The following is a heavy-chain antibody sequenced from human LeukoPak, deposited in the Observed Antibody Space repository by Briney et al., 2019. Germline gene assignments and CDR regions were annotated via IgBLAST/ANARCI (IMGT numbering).Heavy chain of an antibody. CDR3: ARGGFGELSGYYYYYGMDV. Sequence: GGSLGLSCAASGFTFSSYGMHWVRQAPGKGLEWVAVIWYDGSNKYYADSVKGRFTISRDNSKNTLYLQMNSLRAEDTAVYYCARGGFGELSGYYYYYGMDVWGKGTTVTVSS. CDR1: GFTFSSYG. CDR2: IWYDGSNK. D-gene: IGHD3-10*01. J-gene: IGHJ6*04. V-gene: IGHV3-33*01.